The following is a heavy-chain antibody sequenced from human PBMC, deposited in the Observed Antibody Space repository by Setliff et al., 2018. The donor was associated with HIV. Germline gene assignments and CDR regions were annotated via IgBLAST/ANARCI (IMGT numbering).Heavy chain of an antibody. CDR2: INPNSGGT. V-gene: IGHV1-2*02. CDR1: GYTFTGYY. J-gene: IGHJ6*02. Sequence: GASVKVSCKASGYTFTGYYMHWVRQAPGQGLEWMGWINPNSGGTNYAQKFQGRVTMTRDTSISTAYMKLSRLRSDDTAVYYCARNSSGWYYSNYYYYGMDVWGQGTTVTVSS. D-gene: IGHD6-19*01. CDR3: ARNSSGWYYSNYYYYGMDV.